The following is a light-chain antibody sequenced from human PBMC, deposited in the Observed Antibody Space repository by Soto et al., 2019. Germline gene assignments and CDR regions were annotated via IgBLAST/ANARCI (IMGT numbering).Light chain of an antibody. CDR3: QQANSFPLT. CDR2: EAS. V-gene: IGKV1-12*01. Sequence: DIQMTQSPSSVSASVGDRVTITCRASQGISGWLDWYQQKPGKAPKLLIYEASSLQSGVPSRFSGSGYGTDFTLTISSPQPEAFSTYYCQQANSFPLTLGGGTKVEIK. CDR1: QGISGW. J-gene: IGKJ4*01.